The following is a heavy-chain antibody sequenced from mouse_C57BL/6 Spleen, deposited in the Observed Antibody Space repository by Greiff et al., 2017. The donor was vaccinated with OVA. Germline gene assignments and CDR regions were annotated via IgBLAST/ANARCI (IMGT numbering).Heavy chain of an antibody. D-gene: IGHD1-1*01. Sequence: EVKLMESGPGLVKPSQSLSLTCSVTGYSITSGYYWNWIRQFPGNKLEWMGYISYDGSNNYNPSLKNRISITRDTSKNQFFLKLNSVTTEDTATYYCARERELGGSSIDYWGQGTTLTVSS. V-gene: IGHV3-6*01. J-gene: IGHJ2*01. CDR2: ISYDGSN. CDR1: GYSITSGYY. CDR3: ARERELGGSSIDY.